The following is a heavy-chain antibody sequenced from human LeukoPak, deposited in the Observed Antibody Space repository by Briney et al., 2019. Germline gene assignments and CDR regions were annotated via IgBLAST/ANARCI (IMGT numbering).Heavy chain of an antibody. CDR3: ARRGSLYYYYYYMDV. V-gene: IGHV3-30*02. Sequence: GGSLRLSCAASGFTFSSYGMHWVRQAPGKGLEWVAFIRYDGSNKYYADSVKGRFTISRDNSKNTLYLQMNSLRAEDTAVYYCARRGSLYYYYYYMDVWGKGTTVTVSS. CDR2: IRYDGSNK. J-gene: IGHJ6*03. D-gene: IGHD3-16*01. CDR1: GFTFSSYG.